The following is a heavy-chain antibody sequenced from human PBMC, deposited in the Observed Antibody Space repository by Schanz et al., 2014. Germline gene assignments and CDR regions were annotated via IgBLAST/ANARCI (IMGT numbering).Heavy chain of an antibody. D-gene: IGHD2-2*02. Sequence: QVQLVQSGAEVKKPGASLKISCKASGYTFTNFFLHWVRQAPGQGLEWMGIINPSGGGTSYALRFQDRVTVTRDTSRSTVYMELSSLRSEDTAVYYCAGTYCSSTSCYTGYYYMDVWGKGTTVTVSS. J-gene: IGHJ6*03. CDR3: AGTYCSSTSCYTGYYYMDV. CDR1: GYTFTNFF. V-gene: IGHV1-46*01. CDR2: INPSGGGT.